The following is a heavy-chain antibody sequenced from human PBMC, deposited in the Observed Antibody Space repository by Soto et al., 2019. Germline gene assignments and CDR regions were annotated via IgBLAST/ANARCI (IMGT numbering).Heavy chain of an antibody. J-gene: IGHJ5*02. CDR2: ISSSGST. CDR1: GGSISSHY. CDR3: ARDPSGHPPLYRFDP. Sequence: QVQLQESGPGLVKPSGTLSLTCTVSGGSISSHYWNWIRLSPGKGLEWIGFISSSGSTNYNPSPKSRVTISVDTSKKQFSLRLTSVTAADTAVYFCARDPSGHPPLYRFDPWGQGTLVTVS. D-gene: IGHD1-26*01. V-gene: IGHV4-59*11.